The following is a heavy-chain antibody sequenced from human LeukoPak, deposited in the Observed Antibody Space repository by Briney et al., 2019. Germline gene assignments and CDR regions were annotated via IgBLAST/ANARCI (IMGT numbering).Heavy chain of an antibody. CDR2: INHSGST. J-gene: IGHJ4*02. V-gene: IGHV4-34*01. CDR1: GESLNSYY. D-gene: IGHD3-9*01. Sequence: SETLSLTCAVYGESLNSYYWSWIRQAPGKGLEWIGEINHSGSTNYNPSLKSRVTISVDTSKNQFSLKLSSVTAADTAVYYCARARKLRYFDWLPTYYFDYWGQGTLVTVSS. CDR3: ARARKLRYFDWLPTYYFDY.